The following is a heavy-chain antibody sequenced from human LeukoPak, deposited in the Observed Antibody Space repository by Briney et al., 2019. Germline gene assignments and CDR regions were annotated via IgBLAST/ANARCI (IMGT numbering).Heavy chain of an antibody. CDR2: ISGSGGGT. Sequence: GGSLRLSCAVSGITLSNYAMSWVRQAPGEGLEWVAGISGSGGGTNYADSVKGRFTISRDNPKNTLYLQMNNVRADDTAVYFCAKRGVVIRVILVGFHKEAYYFDSWGQGALVTVSS. CDR3: AKRGVVIRVILVGFHKEAYYFDS. D-gene: IGHD3-22*01. J-gene: IGHJ4*02. CDR1: GITLSNYA. V-gene: IGHV3-23*01.